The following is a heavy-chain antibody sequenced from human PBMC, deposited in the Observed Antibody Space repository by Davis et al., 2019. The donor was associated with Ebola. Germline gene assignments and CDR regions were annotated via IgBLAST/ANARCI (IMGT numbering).Heavy chain of an antibody. D-gene: IGHD6-19*01. V-gene: IGHV3-7*01. J-gene: IGHJ6*02. CDR3: AKDLVGWRYYYGMDV. CDR2: IKQDGSEK. Sequence: GESLKISCAASGFTFSSYWMSWVRQAPGKGLEWVANIKQDGSEKYYVDSVKGRFTISRDNAKNSLYLQMNSLRAEDTAVYYCAKDLVGWRYYYGMDVWGQGTTVTVSS. CDR1: GFTFSSYW.